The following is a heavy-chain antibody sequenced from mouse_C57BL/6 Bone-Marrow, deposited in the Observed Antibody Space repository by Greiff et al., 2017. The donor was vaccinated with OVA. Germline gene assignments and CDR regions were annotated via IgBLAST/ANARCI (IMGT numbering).Heavy chain of an antibody. D-gene: IGHD4-1*01. CDR2: ISNGGGST. J-gene: IGHJ2*01. CDR3: ARLGRNYFDY. CDR1: GFTFSDYY. V-gene: IGHV5-12*01. Sequence: EVQRVESGGGLVQPGGSLKLSCAASGFTFSDYYMYWVRQTPEKRLEWVAYISNGGGSTYYPDTVKGRFTISRDNAKNTLYLQMSRLKSEDTAMYYCARLGRNYFDYWGQGTTLTVSS.